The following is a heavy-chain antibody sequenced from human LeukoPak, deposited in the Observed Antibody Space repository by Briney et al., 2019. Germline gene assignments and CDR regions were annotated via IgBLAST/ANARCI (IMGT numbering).Heavy chain of an antibody. CDR3: ARDPPGGYYDFWSGYYYYDY. CDR2: ISAYNGNT. Sequence: ASVKVSCKASGYTFTSYGISWVRQAPGQGLEWMGWISAYNGNTNYAQKLQGRVTMTTDISTSTAYMELRSLRSDDTAVYYCARDPPGGYYDFWSGYYYYDYWGQGTLSPSPQ. J-gene: IGHJ4*02. D-gene: IGHD3-3*01. CDR1: GYTFTSYG. V-gene: IGHV1-18*01.